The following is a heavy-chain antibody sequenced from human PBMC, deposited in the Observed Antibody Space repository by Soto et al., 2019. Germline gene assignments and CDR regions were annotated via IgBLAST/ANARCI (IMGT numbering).Heavy chain of an antibody. CDR2: IYKSATT. CDR3: ARGRYCLTGRCFPNWFDS. V-gene: IGHV4-30-4*01. D-gene: IGHD7-27*01. J-gene: IGHJ5*01. Sequence: SETLSLTCSVSGDSISNLDYFWAWIRQPPGQALEYIGYIYKSATTYYNPSFESRVAISVDTSKSQFSPNVTSVTAADTAVYFCARGRYCLTGRCFPNWFDSWGQGALVTVSS. CDR1: GDSISNLDYF.